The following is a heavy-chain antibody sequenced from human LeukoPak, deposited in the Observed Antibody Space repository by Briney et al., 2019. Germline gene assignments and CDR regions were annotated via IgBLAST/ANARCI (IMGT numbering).Heavy chain of an antibody. CDR3: ARVNMIRGAIDY. D-gene: IGHD3-10*01. CDR1: GFTFTDSY. V-gene: IGHV3-11*04. J-gene: IGHJ4*02. CDR2: ISSHGSTI. Sequence: GGSLRLSCAASGFTFTDSYMTWVRQAPGKGLEWISYISSHGSTIYYADSVKGRFTISRDRANSSLYLQMNSLTAAATALYFCARVNMIRGAIDYWGQGTLVTVSS.